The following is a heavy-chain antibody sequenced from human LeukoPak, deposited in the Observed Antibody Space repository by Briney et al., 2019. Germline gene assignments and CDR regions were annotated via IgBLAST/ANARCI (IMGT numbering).Heavy chain of an antibody. V-gene: IGHV3-20*01. CDR2: INWNVGST. CDR1: GFTFDDYG. CDR3: ARALYYDFWSGSPDDAFDI. Sequence: GGSLRLSCAASGFTFDDYGMSWVRQAPGKGLEWVSGINWNVGSTGYADSVKGRFTISRDNAKNSLYLQMNSLRAEDTALYHCARALYYDFWSGSPDDAFDIWGQGTMVTVSS. D-gene: IGHD3-3*01. J-gene: IGHJ3*02.